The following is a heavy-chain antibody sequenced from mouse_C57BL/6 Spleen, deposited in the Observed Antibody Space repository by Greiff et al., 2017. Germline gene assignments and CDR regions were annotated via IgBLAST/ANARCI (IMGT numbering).Heavy chain of an antibody. D-gene: IGHD2-5*01. J-gene: IGHJ4*01. CDR1: GYTFTDYY. Sequence: QVQLQQSGAELVRPGASVKLSCKASGYTFTDYYINWVKQRPGQGLEWIARIYPGSGNTYYNEKFKGKATLTAEKSSSTAYMQLSSLTSEDSAVYFCARQEYSNYFYYAMDYWGQGTSVTVSS. CDR2: IYPGSGNT. V-gene: IGHV1-76*01. CDR3: ARQEYSNYFYYAMDY.